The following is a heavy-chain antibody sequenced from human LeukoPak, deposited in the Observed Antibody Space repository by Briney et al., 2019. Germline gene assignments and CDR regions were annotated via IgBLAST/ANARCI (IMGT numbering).Heavy chain of an antibody. CDR1: GFTFNSYA. CDR3: AKGYNWGTYYFDS. D-gene: IGHD1-20*01. J-gene: IGHJ4*02. Sequence: PGGSLRLSCAASGFTFNSYAMSWVRQAPGKGLEWVSAIVGDTVTFYTDSVKGRFTISRDNSKNTLYLQMNSLRAEDTAVYYCAKGYNWGTYYFDSWGQGALVTVSS. V-gene: IGHV3-23*01. CDR2: IVGDTVT.